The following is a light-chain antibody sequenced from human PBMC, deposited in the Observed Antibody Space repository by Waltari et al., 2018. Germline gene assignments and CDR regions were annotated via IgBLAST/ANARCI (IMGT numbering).Light chain of an antibody. V-gene: IGLV2-14*03. J-gene: IGLJ2*01. CDR3: NSYSDSNSLVV. CDR1: SSDVGGFNY. CDR2: DVT. Sequence: QSALTQPASVSGSPGQSITISCTGTSSDVGGFNYVSWFQQHPGKAPKLIIFDVTNRPSGVSNRFSGSKSGHTVSLTISGLQADDEAHYFCNSYSDSNSLVVFGGGTRLTVL.